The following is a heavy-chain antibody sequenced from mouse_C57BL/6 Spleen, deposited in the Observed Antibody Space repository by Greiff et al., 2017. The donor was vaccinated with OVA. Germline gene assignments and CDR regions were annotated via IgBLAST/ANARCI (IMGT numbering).Heavy chain of an antibody. J-gene: IGHJ4*01. Sequence: QVQLQQPGAELVKPGASVKLSCKASGYTFTSYWMHWVKQRPGQGLEWIGMIHPNSGSTNYNEKFKSKATLTVDKSSSTAYMQLSSLTSEDSAVYYCARSHLDYGSFPYAMDYWGQGTSVTVSS. D-gene: IGHD1-1*01. CDR2: IHPNSGST. V-gene: IGHV1-64*01. CDR1: GYTFTSYW. CDR3: ARSHLDYGSFPYAMDY.